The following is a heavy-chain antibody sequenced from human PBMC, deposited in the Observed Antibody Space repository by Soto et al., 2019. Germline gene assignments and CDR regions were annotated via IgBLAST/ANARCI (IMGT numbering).Heavy chain of an antibody. CDR1: GFMFSTYV. D-gene: IGHD3-22*01. CDR2: ISNDGGST. V-gene: IGHV3-30*03. CDR3: AREDASSGHAGTFQH. Sequence: QVQLVESGGGVVQPGRSLRLSCAASGFMFSTYVMHWVRQAPGKGLEWVAGISNDGGSTHYADSAKGRLTISRDNSKNTLYLQVNSLSAEDAAVYYCAREDASSGHAGTFQHWCQGTLVSVSS. J-gene: IGHJ1*01.